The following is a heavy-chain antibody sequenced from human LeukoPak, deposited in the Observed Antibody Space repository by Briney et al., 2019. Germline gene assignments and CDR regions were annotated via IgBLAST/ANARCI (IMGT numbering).Heavy chain of an antibody. V-gene: IGHV3-30*02. CDR1: GFIFSNYG. CDR2: IRYDASDK. CDR3: AKDSWEVGATAETDY. J-gene: IGHJ4*02. D-gene: IGHD1-26*01. Sequence: GGSLRLSCAASGFIFSNYGIHWVRQAPGKGLEWVAFIRYDASDKYYADSVKGRFAISRDNSKNKVYLQMDSLRGEDTAVYYCAKDSWEVGATAETDYWGQGTLVTVSS.